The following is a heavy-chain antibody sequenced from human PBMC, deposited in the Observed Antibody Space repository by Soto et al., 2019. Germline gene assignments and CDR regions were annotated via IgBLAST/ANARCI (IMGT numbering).Heavy chain of an antibody. Sequence: SETLSLTCAVYGGSFSGYYWSWIRQPPGKGLEWIGEINHSGSTNYNPSLRSRVTISVDTSKNQFSLKLSSVTAADTAVYYCARVDYDYYDSSGYYYGDFDYWGQGTPVTVSS. J-gene: IGHJ4*02. CDR3: ARVDYDYYDSSGYYYGDFDY. CDR1: GGSFSGYY. V-gene: IGHV4-34*01. D-gene: IGHD3-22*01. CDR2: INHSGST.